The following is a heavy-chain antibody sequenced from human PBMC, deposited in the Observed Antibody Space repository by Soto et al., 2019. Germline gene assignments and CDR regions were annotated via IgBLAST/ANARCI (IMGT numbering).Heavy chain of an antibody. Sequence: PSETLSLTCTVSGGSISSSSYCWGWIRQPPGKGLEWIGTIYYSGSTYYNPSLKSRVTISVDTSKNQFSLKLSSVTAADTAVYYCARPGKGFYYYYYIDVWGKGTTVTVSS. CDR2: IYYSGST. J-gene: IGHJ6*03. D-gene: IGHD1-26*01. V-gene: IGHV4-39*01. CDR3: ARPGKGFYYYYYIDV. CDR1: GGSISSSSYC.